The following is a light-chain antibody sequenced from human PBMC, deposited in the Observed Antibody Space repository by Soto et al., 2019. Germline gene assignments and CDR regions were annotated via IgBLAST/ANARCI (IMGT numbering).Light chain of an antibody. V-gene: IGKV1-33*01. CDR2: DAS. J-gene: IGKJ1*01. CDR3: QQYDRLPWT. Sequence: DIQMTQSPSSLSASVGDRVTITCRASQSISSYLNWYQQRPGKAPKLLIYDASTLERGVPSRFSGRGSGSRFTFTITSLQPEDIATYYCQQYDRLPWTFGQGTKVDIK. CDR1: QSISSY.